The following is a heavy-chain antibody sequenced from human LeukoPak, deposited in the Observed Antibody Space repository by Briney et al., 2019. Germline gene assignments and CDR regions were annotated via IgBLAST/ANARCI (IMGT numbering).Heavy chain of an antibody. Sequence: GGSLRVYCTASGFTFGDYAMSWFRQAPGKGLEWVGFIRSKAYGGTTEYAASVKGRFTISRDDSKSIAYLQMNSLKTEDTAVYYCTRDIEGATDGMDVWGQGTTVTVSS. V-gene: IGHV3-49*03. J-gene: IGHJ6*02. D-gene: IGHD1-26*01. CDR2: IRSKAYGGTT. CDR3: TRDIEGATDGMDV. CDR1: GFTFGDYA.